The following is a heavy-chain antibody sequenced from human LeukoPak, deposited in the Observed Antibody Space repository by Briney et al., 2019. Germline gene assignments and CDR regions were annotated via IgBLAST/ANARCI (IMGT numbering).Heavy chain of an antibody. J-gene: IGHJ6*04. CDR1: GFTFSSYA. V-gene: IGHV3-30-3*01. D-gene: IGHD6-13*01. CDR3: ARDSSSWTHSMDV. CDR2: ISYDGSNK. Sequence: GGSLRLSCAASGFTFSSYAMHWVRQAPGKGLEWVAVISYDGSNKYYADSVKGRFTISRDNSKNTLYLQMNSLRAEDTAVYYCARDSSSWTHSMDVWGKGTTVTVSS.